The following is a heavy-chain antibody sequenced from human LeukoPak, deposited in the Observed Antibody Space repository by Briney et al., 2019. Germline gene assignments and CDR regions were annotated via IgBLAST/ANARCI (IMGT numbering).Heavy chain of an antibody. Sequence: SETLSLTCAVYGGSFSGYYWSWIRQPPGKGLEWIGEINHSGSTNYNPSLESRVTISVDTSKNQFSLKLSSVTAADTAVYYCASRERFAGATNYWGQGTLVTVSS. D-gene: IGHD1-26*01. J-gene: IGHJ4*02. CDR2: INHSGST. V-gene: IGHV4-34*01. CDR1: GGSFSGYY. CDR3: ASRERFAGATNY.